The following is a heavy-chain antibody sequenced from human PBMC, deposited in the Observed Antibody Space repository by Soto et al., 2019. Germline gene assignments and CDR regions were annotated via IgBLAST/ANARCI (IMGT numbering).Heavy chain of an antibody. CDR3: ARDKGDGSGSYYGY. Sequence: QVQLVQSGAEVKKPGASVKVSCKASGYTFSSYGISWVRQAPGQGLEWMGWISAYNGKTNYAQKLQGRVTMTTDTSTSTAYMDLRSLRSDDTAIYYCARDKGDGSGSYYGYWGQGTLVTVSS. J-gene: IGHJ4*02. CDR1: GYTFSSYG. V-gene: IGHV1-18*01. CDR2: ISAYNGKT. D-gene: IGHD3-10*01.